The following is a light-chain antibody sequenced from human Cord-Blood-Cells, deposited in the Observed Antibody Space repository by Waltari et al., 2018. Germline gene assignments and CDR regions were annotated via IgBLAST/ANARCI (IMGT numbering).Light chain of an antibody. J-gene: IGKJ5*01. Sequence: EIVLTQSPATLSLSPGERATLSCRASQSVSSYLAWYQPKPGQAPRLLIYDASNRATGIPARFSGTGSGTDFTLTISSLEHEEFAVYYCQQRSNWPPITFGQGTRLEIK. CDR2: DAS. CDR1: QSVSSY. V-gene: IGKV3-11*01. CDR3: QQRSNWPPIT.